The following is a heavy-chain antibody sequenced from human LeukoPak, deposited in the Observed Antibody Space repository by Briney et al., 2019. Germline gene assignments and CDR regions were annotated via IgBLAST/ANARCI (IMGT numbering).Heavy chain of an antibody. CDR1: VYRFSAKW. V-gene: IGHV5-51*01. D-gene: IGHD2-15*01. CDR2: IYPGDSET. J-gene: IGHJ5*02. CDR3: ARRSNLGHCSGGTCYGGCFGP. Sequence: RESLKISCKGSVYRFSAKWIGWVRQMPGKGLEWMGIIYPGDSETIYSPSFQGQVTLSADTSISTAFLQWSSLKASDTAMYYCARRSNLGHCSGGTCYGGCFGPWGQGTLVTVSS.